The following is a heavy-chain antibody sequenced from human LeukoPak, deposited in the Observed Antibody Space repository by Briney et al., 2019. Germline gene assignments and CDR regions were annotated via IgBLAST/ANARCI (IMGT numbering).Heavy chain of an antibody. V-gene: IGHV1-69*01. Sequence: SVTVSFKASGGTFSNYAISWVRQAPGQGLEWMGGLIPIFGTANYAQKFQGRVTITADESTSTAYMELSSLRSEDTAVYYCARVVMATINYYYYYMDVWGKGTTVTVSS. CDR2: LIPIFGTA. D-gene: IGHD5-24*01. J-gene: IGHJ6*03. CDR1: GGTFSNYA. CDR3: ARVVMATINYYYYYMDV.